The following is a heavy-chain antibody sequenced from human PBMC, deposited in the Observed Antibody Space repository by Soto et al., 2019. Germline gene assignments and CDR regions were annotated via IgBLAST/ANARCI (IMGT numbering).Heavy chain of an antibody. V-gene: IGHV3-43*01. CDR2: ISWDGGST. Sequence: GGSLRLSCAASGFTFDDYTMHWVRQAPGKGLEWVSLISWDGGSTYYADSVKGRFTISRDNSKNSLYLQMNSLRTEDTALYYCAKGSRIVVRGQFDHWGQGTLVTVSS. CDR1: GFTFDDYT. CDR3: AKGSRIVVRGQFDH. D-gene: IGHD3-22*01. J-gene: IGHJ4*02.